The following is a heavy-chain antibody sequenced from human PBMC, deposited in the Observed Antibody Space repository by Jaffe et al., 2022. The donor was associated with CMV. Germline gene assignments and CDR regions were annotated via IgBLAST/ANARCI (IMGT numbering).Heavy chain of an antibody. J-gene: IGHJ3*02. CDR3: ARDGWMIVGTKEGPSRAFDI. CDR2: ISSSGSTI. Sequence: EVQLVESGGGLVQPGGSLRLSCAASGFTFSSYEMNWVRQAPGKGLEWVSYISSSGSTIYYADSVKGRFTISRDNAKNSLYLQMNSLRAEDTAVYYCARDGWMIVGTKEGPSRAFDIWGQGTMVTVSS. D-gene: IGHD3-22*01. V-gene: IGHV3-48*03. CDR1: GFTFSSYE.